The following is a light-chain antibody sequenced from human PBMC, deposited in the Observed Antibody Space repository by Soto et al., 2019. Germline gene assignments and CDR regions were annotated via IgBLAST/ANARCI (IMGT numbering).Light chain of an antibody. CDR1: QGISSW. V-gene: IGKV1-12*01. CDR3: QQVDSFPIT. Sequence: DIQMTQFPSSVSASVGERVTITCRASQGISSWLAWYQQKPGKAPKLLIYAASDLQSGVPSRFSGSGSGTGFSLTITSLQPEDFATYYCQQVDSFPITFGQGTRLDIK. J-gene: IGKJ5*01. CDR2: AAS.